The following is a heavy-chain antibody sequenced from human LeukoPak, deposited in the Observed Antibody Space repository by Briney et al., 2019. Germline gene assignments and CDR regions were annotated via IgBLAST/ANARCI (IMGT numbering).Heavy chain of an antibody. CDR2: IKYDGSST. Sequence: GGSLRLSCAASGFTFSSYWMHWVRQAPGKGLVWVSRIKYDGSSTNYADSVKGRFTISRDNSKNTLYLQMNSLRAEDTAVYYCARDTGSLGNDYWGQGTLVTVSS. V-gene: IGHV3-74*01. J-gene: IGHJ4*02. D-gene: IGHD1-26*01. CDR1: GFTFSSYW. CDR3: ARDTGSLGNDY.